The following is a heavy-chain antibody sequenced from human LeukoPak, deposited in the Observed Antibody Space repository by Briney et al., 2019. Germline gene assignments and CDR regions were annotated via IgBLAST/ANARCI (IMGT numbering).Heavy chain of an antibody. CDR1: GDFLSSGSYY. V-gene: IGHV4-61*01. CDR3: ARGRRYYGSKSYSQGSFFDY. D-gene: IGHD3-10*01. CDR2: NYHSGNN. J-gene: IGHJ4*02. Sequence: PSETLSLTCTVSGDFLSSGSYYWSWPRQPPGRGLEWIGYNYHSGNNNYNPSLESRVTISVDTSKNQFSLTPTSVTASDTAVYYWARGRRYYGSKSYSQGSFFDYWGRGSLVTVSS.